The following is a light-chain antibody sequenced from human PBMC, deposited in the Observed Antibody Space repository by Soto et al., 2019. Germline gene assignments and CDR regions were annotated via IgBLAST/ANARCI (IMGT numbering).Light chain of an antibody. J-gene: IGKJ1*01. CDR3: QQYGSSSWT. V-gene: IGKV3-20*01. CDR2: GAS. Sequence: EIVLTQSPGTLSLSPGERATLSCRASQSFSSSCLAWYQQKPGQAPRLLIYGASSRATGIPDRFSGSGSGTEFSLTISRREPEDVAVYYCQQYGSSSWTFGQGTKVEIK. CDR1: QSFSSSC.